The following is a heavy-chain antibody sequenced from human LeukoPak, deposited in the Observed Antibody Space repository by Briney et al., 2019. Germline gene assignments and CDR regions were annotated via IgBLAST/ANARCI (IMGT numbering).Heavy chain of an antibody. V-gene: IGHV1-2*02. CDR2: INPNSGGT. CDR1: GYTFTSYG. J-gene: IGHJ6*03. D-gene: IGHD3-3*01. CDR3: ARGGNFWSGYYMDV. Sequence: GASVKVSCKASGYTFTSYGISWVRQAPGQGLEWMGWINPNSGGTNYAQKFQGRVTMTRDTSISTAYMELSRLRSDDTAVYYCARGGNFWSGYYMDVWGKGTTVTVSS.